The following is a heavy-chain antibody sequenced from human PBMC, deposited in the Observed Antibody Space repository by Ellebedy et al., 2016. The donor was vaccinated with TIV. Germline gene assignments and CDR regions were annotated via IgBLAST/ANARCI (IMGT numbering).Heavy chain of an antibody. Sequence: AASVKVSCKASGYTFTSYAMHWVRQAPGQRLEWMGWINAGNGNTKYSQKFQGRVTITRDTSASTAYMELSSLRPEDTAVYYCARDLLGFVGDTYGRSSFGMDVWGQGTTVTVSS. CDR3: ARDLLGFVGDTYGRSSFGMDV. V-gene: IGHV1-3*01. J-gene: IGHJ6*02. D-gene: IGHD5-18*01. CDR1: GYTFTSYA. CDR2: INAGNGNT.